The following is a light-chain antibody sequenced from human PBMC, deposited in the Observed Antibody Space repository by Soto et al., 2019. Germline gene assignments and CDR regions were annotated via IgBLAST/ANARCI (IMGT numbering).Light chain of an antibody. V-gene: IGLV2-14*01. CDR1: SNDVGGYNY. J-gene: IGLJ2*01. CDR3: SSYSSSRPLV. CDR2: EFS. Sequence: SVLTQPASVAGSPGQSITISCTGTSNDVGGYNYVSWYQQHPGKVPKLMIYEFSNRPSGVSNRFSGSKSRNTASLTISGLQAEDEADYYCSSYSSSRPLVFGGGNKVTVL.